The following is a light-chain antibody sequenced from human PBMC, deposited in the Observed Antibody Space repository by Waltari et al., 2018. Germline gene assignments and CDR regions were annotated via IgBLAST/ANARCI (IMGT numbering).Light chain of an antibody. CDR2: SNT. J-gene: IGLJ2*01. CDR1: SSNIGTNT. CDR3: AAWDDSLHGPV. Sequence: QSVLPRPPSASATPGQRVTISCSGSSSNIGTNTVNWYQHLPGTAPKLLIYSNTQRPSGVPDRFSGSKSGTSASRAISGLQSEDETDYYCAAWDDSLHGPVFGGGTKVTVL. V-gene: IGLV1-44*01.